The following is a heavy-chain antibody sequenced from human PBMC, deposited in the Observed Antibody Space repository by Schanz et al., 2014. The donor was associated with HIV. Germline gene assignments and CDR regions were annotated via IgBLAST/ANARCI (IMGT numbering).Heavy chain of an antibody. CDR1: GFIFSSYG. Sequence: VQILESGGGLVQPGGSLRLSCAASGFIFSSYGMHWVRQAPGKGLEWVAVIWYDGSNKYYADSVKGRFTISRDNSKNTLYLQMNSLRAEDTAVYYCARDWRPNYDFWSGSIGVIGMNVWGQGTTVTVSS. CDR3: ARDWRPNYDFWSGSIGVIGMNV. J-gene: IGHJ6*02. CDR2: IWYDGSNK. D-gene: IGHD3-3*01. V-gene: IGHV3-33*01.